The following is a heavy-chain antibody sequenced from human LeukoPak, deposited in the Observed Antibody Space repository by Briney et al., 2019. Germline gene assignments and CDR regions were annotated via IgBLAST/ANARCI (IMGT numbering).Heavy chain of an antibody. CDR1: GDSIRDQY. J-gene: IGHJ6*03. Sequence: AETLALTCTVSGDSIRDQYWSWIRKPRGKGLEGIGYIRYRGRPNSNPSLKRRTTISVDTSENQLSLKLSCVTAADTAVYYCARDLREGIYFLQYMAVSSKATTVIVSS. CDR3: ARDLREGIYFLQYMAV. CDR2: IRYRGRP. V-gene: IGHV4-59*11. D-gene: IGHD2/OR15-2a*01.